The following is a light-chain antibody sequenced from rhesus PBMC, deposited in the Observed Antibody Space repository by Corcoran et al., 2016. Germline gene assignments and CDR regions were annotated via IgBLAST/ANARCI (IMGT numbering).Light chain of an antibody. Sequence: DVVMTQSPLSLPIIPGQPASISCRSSQSLVHSNGNTYLSWYQQKPGQPPRRLIYQVSNRDSGSPDRFSGRGAGTDCTLKISRVEAEDVGVYYCGQGTNVPYSFGQGTKVEIK. J-gene: IGKJ2*01. CDR2: QVS. CDR3: GQGTNVPYS. CDR1: QSLVHSNGNTY. V-gene: IGKV2-65*01.